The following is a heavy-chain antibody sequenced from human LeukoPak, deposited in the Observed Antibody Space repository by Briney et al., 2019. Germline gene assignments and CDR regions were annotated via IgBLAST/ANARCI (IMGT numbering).Heavy chain of an antibody. CDR3: AKDSGSSSWYRYFQH. V-gene: IGHV3-30*18. D-gene: IGHD6-13*01. J-gene: IGHJ1*01. CDR1: GFTFINYG. CDR2: TSYDGSNK. Sequence: GGSLRLSCAASGFTFINYGMHWVRQAPGKGLEWVAVTSYDGSNKHYADSVKGRFTISRDNAKNSLYLQMNSLRAEDTALYYCAKDSGSSSWYRYFQHWGQGTLVTVSS.